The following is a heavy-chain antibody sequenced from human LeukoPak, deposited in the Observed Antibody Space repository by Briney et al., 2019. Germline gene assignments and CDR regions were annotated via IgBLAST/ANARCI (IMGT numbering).Heavy chain of an antibody. D-gene: IGHD3-22*01. CDR3: ARADSTMVVWYFDY. CDR2: IKQDGSEK. Sequence: GGSLRLSCAVSGFTVSSNYMSWVRQAPGKGLEWVANIKQDGSEKYYVDSVKGRFTISRDNAKNSLYLQMNSLRAEDTAVYYCARADSTMVVWYFDYWGQGALVTVSS. V-gene: IGHV3-7*04. J-gene: IGHJ4*02. CDR1: GFTVSSNY.